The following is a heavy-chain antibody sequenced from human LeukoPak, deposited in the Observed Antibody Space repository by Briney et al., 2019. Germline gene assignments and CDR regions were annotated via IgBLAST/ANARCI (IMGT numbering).Heavy chain of an antibody. J-gene: IGHJ4*02. D-gene: IGHD5-12*01. CDR1: GGTFSSYA. Sequence: ASVKVSCKASGGTFSSYAISWVRQAPGQGLEWMGGIIPIFGTANYAQKFQGRVTITADESTSTAYMELSSLRSEDTAVYYCARDWGEYSGYDDWVDNWGQGTLVTVSS. CDR2: IIPIFGTA. V-gene: IGHV1-69*01. CDR3: ARDWGEYSGYDDWVDN.